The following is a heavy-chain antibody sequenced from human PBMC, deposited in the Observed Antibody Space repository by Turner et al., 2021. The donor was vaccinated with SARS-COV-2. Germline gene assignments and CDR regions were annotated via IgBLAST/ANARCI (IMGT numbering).Heavy chain of an antibody. J-gene: IGHJ4*02. CDR2: IGQDGREK. CDR1: GFTFSYYW. D-gene: IGHD6-19*01. Sequence: EVQLVESGGGLVQPGGSLRLSCAASGFTFSYYWMTWVRQAPGKGLEWVANIGQDGREKNYVDSVTGRFTISRDNAENSLYLQMNSLTAEDTAVYYCAKGPMYSSGWTAGWGQGTLVTVSS. CDR3: AKGPMYSSGWTAG. V-gene: IGHV3-7*01.